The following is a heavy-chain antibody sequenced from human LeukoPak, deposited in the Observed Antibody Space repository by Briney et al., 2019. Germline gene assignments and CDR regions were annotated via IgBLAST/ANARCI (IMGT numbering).Heavy chain of an antibody. Sequence: PSETLSLTCSVSGARLTNPTYFQWSWIRQPPGKGLEWIGYIHYRGSTTYNPSLKSRATISVDTSKNQFSLKLSSVTAADTAVYYCARGFAYGDTGSFDYWGQGTLVTVSS. CDR2: IHYRGST. D-gene: IGHD4-17*01. CDR3: ARGFAYGDTGSFDY. CDR1: GARLTNPTYF. V-gene: IGHV4-61*01. J-gene: IGHJ4*02.